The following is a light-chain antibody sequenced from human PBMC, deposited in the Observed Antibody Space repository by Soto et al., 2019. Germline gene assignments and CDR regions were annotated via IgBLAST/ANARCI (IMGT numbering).Light chain of an antibody. J-gene: IGLJ1*01. CDR1: SGSVSSSHH. CDR3: VLYMGRDTPYV. V-gene: IGLV8-61*01. Sequence: QTVVTQEPSFSVSPGETVTLTCGLSSGSVSSSHHPSWYQQTPGQSPRTLIHDTNRRSSGVPDRFSGSILGNKAALTITGAQAGDESEYFCVLYMGRDTPYVFESGTKVTVL. CDR2: DTN.